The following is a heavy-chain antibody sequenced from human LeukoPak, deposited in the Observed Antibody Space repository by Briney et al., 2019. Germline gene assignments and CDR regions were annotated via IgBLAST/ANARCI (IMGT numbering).Heavy chain of an antibody. D-gene: IGHD3-3*01. V-gene: IGHV3-48*03. Sequence: GSLRLSCAASGFTFSSYEMNWVRQAPGKGLEWVSYISSSGSTIYYADSVKGRFTISRDNAKNSLYPQMNSLRAEDTAVYYCARTGRGYDFWSGSYYYMDVWGKGTTVTVSS. CDR1: GFTFSSYE. CDR2: ISSSGSTI. J-gene: IGHJ6*03. CDR3: ARTGRGYDFWSGSYYYMDV.